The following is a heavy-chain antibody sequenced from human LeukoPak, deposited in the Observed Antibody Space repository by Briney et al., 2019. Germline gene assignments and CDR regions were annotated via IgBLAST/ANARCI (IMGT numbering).Heavy chain of an antibody. CDR2: ISSSSYI. J-gene: IGHJ3*02. V-gene: IGHV3-21*01. CDR1: GFTFSTYS. Sequence: GGSLRLSCAASGFTFSTYSMNWVRQAPGKGLEWVSSISSSSYIYYADSVKGRFTISRDNAKNSLYLQMNSLRAEDTAVYYCARDGGSPVHDAFDIWGQGTMVTVSS. CDR3: ARDGGSPVHDAFDI. D-gene: IGHD1-26*01.